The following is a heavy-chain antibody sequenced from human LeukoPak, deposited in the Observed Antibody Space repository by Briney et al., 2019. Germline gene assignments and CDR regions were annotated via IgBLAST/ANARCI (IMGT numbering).Heavy chain of an antibody. CDR2: IHHSGRT. Sequence: ASETLSLTCTVSGYSISSDYYWGWIRQPPGKGLEWIGSIHHSGRTYYSPSLKSRVTISVDTSKNQFSLKLSSVTAADTAVYYCARDHLANLASRLFDPWGQGTLVTVSS. J-gene: IGHJ5*02. V-gene: IGHV4-38-2*02. CDR1: GYSISSDYY. CDR3: ARDHLANLASRLFDP. D-gene: IGHD3-3*01.